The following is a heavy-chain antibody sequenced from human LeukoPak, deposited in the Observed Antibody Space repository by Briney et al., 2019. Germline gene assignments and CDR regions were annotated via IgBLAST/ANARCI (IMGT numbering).Heavy chain of an antibody. J-gene: IGHJ3*02. CDR3: ARGSSTLGTFDI. D-gene: IGHD2-2*01. CDR1: GYTFTVFY. V-gene: IGHV1-2*02. CDR2: INHNSGGT. Sequence: ASVKVSCKASGYTFTVFYIYWVRQAPGQGLEWMGWINHNSGGTNYPQNFQGRVTMTRDTSISTAYMELCRLRSDDTAVYYCARGSSTLGTFDIWGQGTMVTVSS.